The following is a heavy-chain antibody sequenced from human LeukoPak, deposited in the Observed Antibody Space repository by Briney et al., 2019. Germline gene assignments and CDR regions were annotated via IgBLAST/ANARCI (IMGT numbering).Heavy chain of an antibody. Sequence: VASVTVSCKASGYTFTGYYMHWVRQAPGQGLEWMGWINPNSGGTNYAQKFQGRVTMTRDTSISTAYMELSRLRSDDTAVYYCARGDCSSTSCFPDYWGQGTLVTVSS. V-gene: IGHV1-2*02. CDR2: INPNSGGT. J-gene: IGHJ4*02. CDR1: GYTFTGYY. CDR3: ARGDCSSTSCFPDY. D-gene: IGHD2-2*01.